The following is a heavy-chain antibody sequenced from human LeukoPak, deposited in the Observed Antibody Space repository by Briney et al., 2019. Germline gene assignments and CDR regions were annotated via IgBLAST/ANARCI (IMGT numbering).Heavy chain of an antibody. J-gene: IGHJ4*02. CDR1: GYIFTDYF. CDR3: AKTGAGYSSGWSYLY. V-gene: IGHV1-2*02. D-gene: IGHD6-19*01. CDR2: INPNTGDT. Sequence: GASVKVSCTTSGYIFTDYFMHWVRQAPGQGLEWMGWINPNTGDTSYAQKFQDRVTMTRDTSISTAYMEVSRLTSDDTAVYYCAKTGAGYSSGWSYLYWGQGTLATVSS.